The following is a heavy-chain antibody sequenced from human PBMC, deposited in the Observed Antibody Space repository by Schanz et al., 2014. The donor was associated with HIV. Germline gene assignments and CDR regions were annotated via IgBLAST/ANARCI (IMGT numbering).Heavy chain of an antibody. V-gene: IGHV1-69*06. CDR3: AKTSYGWYFDY. J-gene: IGHJ4*02. CDR1: GGTFMTYA. D-gene: IGHD6-19*01. Sequence: QVQLVQSGAEVKKPGSSVKVSCKASGGTFMTYAISWVRQAPGQGLEWMGGIIPVFGTTNYAQKFQGRVTITADKSTSTAYMELSSLRAEDTAIYYCAKTSYGWYFDYWGQGTLVTVSS. CDR2: IIPVFGTT.